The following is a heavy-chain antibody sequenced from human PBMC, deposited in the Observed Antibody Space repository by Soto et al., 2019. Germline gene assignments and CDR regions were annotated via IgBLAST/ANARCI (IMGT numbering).Heavy chain of an antibody. J-gene: IGHJ4*02. CDR3: ARARYYYDSSGPRYFDQ. V-gene: IGHV1-69*13. CDR1: GGTFSSYA. Sequence: SVKVSCKASGGTFSSYALSWVRQAPGQGLEWMGGIIPIFDTANYAQKFQGRVTISADESTSTAYMELSSLRSEDRAVYYCARARYYYDSSGPRYFDQWGQGTLVTLSS. CDR2: IIPIFDTA. D-gene: IGHD3-22*01.